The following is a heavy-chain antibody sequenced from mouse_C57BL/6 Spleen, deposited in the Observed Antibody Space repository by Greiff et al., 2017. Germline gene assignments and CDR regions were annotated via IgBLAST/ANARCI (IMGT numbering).Heavy chain of an antibody. J-gene: IGHJ1*03. CDR3: ARGRDYYGSSWYFDV. Sequence: QVQLQQSGAELVMPGASVKLSCKASGYTFTSYWMHWVKQRPGQGLEWIGEIDPSDSYTNYNQKFKGKSTLTVDKSSSTAYMQLSSLTSEDSAVYYCARGRDYYGSSWYFDVWGTGTTVTVSS. V-gene: IGHV1-69*01. CDR2: IDPSDSYT. D-gene: IGHD1-1*01. CDR1: GYTFTSYW.